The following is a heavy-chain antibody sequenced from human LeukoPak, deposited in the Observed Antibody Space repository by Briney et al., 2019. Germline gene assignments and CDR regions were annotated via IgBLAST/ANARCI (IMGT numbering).Heavy chain of an antibody. CDR2: IIPIFGTA. J-gene: IGHJ3*02. CDR1: GGTFGSYA. CDR3: ASPPPRRGYSYGYDAFDI. Sequence: ASVKVSCKASGGTFGSYAISWVRQAPGQGLEWMGGIIPIFGTANYAQKFQGRVTITADKSTSTAYMELSSLRSEDTAVCYCASPPPRRGYSYGYDAFDIWGQGTMVTVSS. V-gene: IGHV1-69*06. D-gene: IGHD5-18*01.